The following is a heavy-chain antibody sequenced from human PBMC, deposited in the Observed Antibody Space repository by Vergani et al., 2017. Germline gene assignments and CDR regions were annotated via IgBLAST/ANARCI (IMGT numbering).Heavy chain of an antibody. J-gene: IGHJ4*02. CDR2: SYYSGST. CDR3: ARYAKVAATSGSRDY. D-gene: IGHD2-15*01. Sequence: QVQLQESGPGLVKPSETLSRPCTVSGGSVSSGSYYWSWIRQPPGKGLEWIGYSYYSGSTNYNPSLKSRVTISVDTSKNQFSLKLSSVTAADTAVYYCARYAKVAATSGSRDYWGQGTLVTVSS. CDR1: GGSVSSGSYY. V-gene: IGHV4-61*01.